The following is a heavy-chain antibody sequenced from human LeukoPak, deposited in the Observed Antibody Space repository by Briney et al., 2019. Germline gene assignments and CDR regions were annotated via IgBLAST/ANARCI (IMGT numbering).Heavy chain of an antibody. CDR2: NNQSGST. CDR1: GGVFSGFY. CDR3: ARVPRLYCSSTSCYYYYYYMDV. J-gene: IGHJ6*03. D-gene: IGHD2-2*01. Sequence: SETPSPTRPGYGGVFSGFYWRWIRPPPGEGPGRIGGNNQSGSTNYNPSLKSRVTISVDTSKNQFSLKLSSVTAADTAVYYCARVPRLYCSSTSCYYYYYYMDVWGKGTTVTVSS. V-gene: IGHV4-34*01.